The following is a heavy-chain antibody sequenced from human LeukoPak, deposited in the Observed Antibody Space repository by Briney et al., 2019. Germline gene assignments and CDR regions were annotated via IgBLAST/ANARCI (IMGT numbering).Heavy chain of an antibody. V-gene: IGHV4-59*01. Sequence: SETLSLTCTVSGGSISSYYWSWIRQPSGKGLEWIGYIYYSGSTNYNPSLKSRVTISVDTSKNQFSLKLSSVTAADTAVYYCARVSVRGAPPHYWGQGTLVTVSS. CDR1: GGSISSYY. D-gene: IGHD3-10*01. CDR3: ARVSVRGAPPHY. CDR2: IYYSGST. J-gene: IGHJ4*02.